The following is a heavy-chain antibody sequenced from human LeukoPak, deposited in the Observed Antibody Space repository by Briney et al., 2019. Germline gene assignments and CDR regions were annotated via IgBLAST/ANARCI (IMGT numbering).Heavy chain of an antibody. D-gene: IGHD2-2*01. CDR2: INHSGST. V-gene: IGHV4-34*01. CDR3: ARVFLGYCSSTSCYPNWFDP. CDR1: GGSFSGYY. Sequence: SETLSLTCAVYGGSFSGYYWGWIRQPPGKGLEWIGEINHSGSTNYNPSLKSRVTISVDTSKNQFSLKLSSVTAADTAVYYCARVFLGYCSSTSCYPNWFDPWGQGTLVTVSS. J-gene: IGHJ5*02.